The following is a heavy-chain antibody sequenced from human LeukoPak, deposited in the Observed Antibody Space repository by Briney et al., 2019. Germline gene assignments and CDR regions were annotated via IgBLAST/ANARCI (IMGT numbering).Heavy chain of an antibody. Sequence: ASVKVSCKASGYTLTDYYLHWVRQAPGQGLEWMGWINPNSGDTKYTQKFQGRVTLTRDTSISTAYMELNRLRSDDTAVYYCAREGGSESPYWGQGTLVTVSS. CDR2: INPNSGDT. J-gene: IGHJ4*02. CDR3: AREGGSESPY. CDR1: GYTLTDYY. V-gene: IGHV1-2*02. D-gene: IGHD1-26*01.